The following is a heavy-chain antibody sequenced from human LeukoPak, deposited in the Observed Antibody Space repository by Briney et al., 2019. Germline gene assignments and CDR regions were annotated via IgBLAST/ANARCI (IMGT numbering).Heavy chain of an antibody. CDR1: GGSFSGYY. V-gene: IGHV4-34*01. CDR2: INHSGST. D-gene: IGHD1-26*01. CDR3: ARGQAELGGLRF. Sequence: SESLSLTCAVYGGSFSGYYGSWVRQPPGKGLEWIGEINHSGSTNYNPSLKSRVSISVDTSKNQFSLKLSSVTAADTAVYYCARGQAELGGLRFGGQGALVTVSS. J-gene: IGHJ1*01.